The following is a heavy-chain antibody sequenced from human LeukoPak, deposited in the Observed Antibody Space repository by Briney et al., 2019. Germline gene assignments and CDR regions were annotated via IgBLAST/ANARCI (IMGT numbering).Heavy chain of an antibody. V-gene: IGHV3-33*01. J-gene: IGHJ6*04. D-gene: IGHD2-2*01. Sequence: GGSLRLSCAASGFTFSSYGMHWVRQAPGKGLEWVAVIWYDGGNKYYADSVKGRFTISRDNSKNTLYLQMNSLRAEDTAVYYCAREDIAVVPAAIHYYGMDVWGKGTPVTVSS. CDR3: AREDIAVVPAAIHYYGMDV. CDR2: IWYDGGNK. CDR1: GFTFSSYG.